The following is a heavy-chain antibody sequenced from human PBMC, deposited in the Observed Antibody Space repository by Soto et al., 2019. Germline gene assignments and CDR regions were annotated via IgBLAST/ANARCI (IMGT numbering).Heavy chain of an antibody. CDR3: ARDQSMVRGIIIPLGSDY. Sequence: GGSLRLSCAASGFTFSNYYMTWVRQAPGKGLEWVANIKQDGSEKYYVDSVKGRFTISRDNAKNSLYLQMNSLRAEDTAVYYCARDQSMVRGIIIPLGSDYWGQGTLVTVSS. CDR2: IKQDGSEK. V-gene: IGHV3-7*05. D-gene: IGHD3-10*01. CDR1: GFTFSNYY. J-gene: IGHJ4*02.